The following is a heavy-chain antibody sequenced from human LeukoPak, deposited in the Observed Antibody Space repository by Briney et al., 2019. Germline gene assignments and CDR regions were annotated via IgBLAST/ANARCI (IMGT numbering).Heavy chain of an antibody. J-gene: IGHJ4*02. CDR1: GDSIRSEYY. CDR2: IFNTGNT. D-gene: IGHD1-26*01. Sequence: SSETLPLTCTVSGDSIRSEYYWGWIRQSPGEGLEWIASIFNTGNTFYNPSLKSRVTMSVDRSKNQFSLNLKSVTAADTAVYFCARVAHVGPIYFDHWGQGSLVSVSS. CDR3: ARVAHVGPIYFDH. V-gene: IGHV4-38-2*02.